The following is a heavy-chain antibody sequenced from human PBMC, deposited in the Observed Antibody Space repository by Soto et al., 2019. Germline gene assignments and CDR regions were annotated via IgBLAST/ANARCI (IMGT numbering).Heavy chain of an antibody. CDR3: ARDLFIDNCSGGSCSLYYYYGMDV. V-gene: IGHV3-30-3*01. J-gene: IGHJ6*02. CDR1: GFTFSSYA. D-gene: IGHD2-15*01. Sequence: GGSLRLSCAASGFTFSSYAMHWVRQAPGKGLEWVAVISYDGSNKYYADSVKGRFTISRDNSKNTLYLQMNSLRAEDTAVYYCARDLFIDNCSGGSCSLYYYYGMDVWGQGTTVTVSS. CDR2: ISYDGSNK.